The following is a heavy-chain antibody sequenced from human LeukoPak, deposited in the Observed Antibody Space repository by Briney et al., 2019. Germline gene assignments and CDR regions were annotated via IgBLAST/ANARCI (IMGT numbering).Heavy chain of an antibody. CDR3: ARHWRGLDY. J-gene: IGHJ4*02. D-gene: IGHD1-1*01. CDR1: GFTFSSYA. CDR2: ISYDGSNK. V-gene: IGHV3-30-3*01. Sequence: PGGSLRLSCAASGFTFSSYAMHWVRQAPGKGLEWVAVISYDGSNKYYADSVKGRFTISRDNSKSTLYLQMNSLRAEDTAVYYCARHWRGLDYWGQGTLVTVSS.